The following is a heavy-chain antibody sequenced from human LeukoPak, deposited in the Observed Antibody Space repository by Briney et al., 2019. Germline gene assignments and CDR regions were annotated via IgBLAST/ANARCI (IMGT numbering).Heavy chain of an antibody. CDR2: INPNSGGT. D-gene: IGHD2-2*01. V-gene: IGHV1-2*06. CDR1: GYTFTGYY. Sequence: ASVKVSCKASGYTFTGYYMHWVRQAPGQGLEWMGRINPNSGGTNYAQKFQGRVTMTRDTSISTAYMELSRLRSDDTAVYYCARGHCSSTSCPSLTYYYGMDVWGQGTTVTVSS. J-gene: IGHJ6*02. CDR3: ARGHCSSTSCPSLTYYYGMDV.